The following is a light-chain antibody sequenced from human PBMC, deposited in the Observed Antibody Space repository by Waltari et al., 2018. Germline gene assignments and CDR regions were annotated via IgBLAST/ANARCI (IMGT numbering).Light chain of an antibody. Sequence: DVVMTQSPHPLPVTLGQAPSIPCWSRKSLVHSDGNTYLNWFQQRPGQSPRLLIYQVSNRDSGVPDRFSGSGSGTDFTLKISRLEAEDVGVYYCMQCTHWPRTFGQGTKVEIK. CDR3: MQCTHWPRT. V-gene: IGKV2-30*02. J-gene: IGKJ1*01. CDR1: KSLVHSDGNTY. CDR2: QVS.